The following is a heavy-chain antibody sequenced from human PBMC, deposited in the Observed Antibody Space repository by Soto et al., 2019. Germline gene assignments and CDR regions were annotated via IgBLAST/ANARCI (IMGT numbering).Heavy chain of an antibody. V-gene: IGHV1-46*01. J-gene: IGHJ5*02. D-gene: IGHD6-13*01. CDR2: INPSGGST. Sequence: ASVKVSCKASGYTFTSYYMHWVRQAPGQGLEWMGIINPSGGSTSYAQKFQGRVTMTTDTSTSTAYMELRSLRSDDTAVYYCARVRFRALVLPGKKTNWFDPWGQGTLVTVSS. CDR3: ARVRFRALVLPGKKTNWFDP. CDR1: GYTFTSYY.